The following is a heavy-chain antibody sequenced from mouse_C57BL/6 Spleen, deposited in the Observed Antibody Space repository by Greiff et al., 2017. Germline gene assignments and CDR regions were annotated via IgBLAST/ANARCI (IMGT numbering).Heavy chain of an antibody. CDR1: GYSFTDYN. V-gene: IGHV1-39*01. D-gene: IGHD2-1*01. Sequence: VQLQQSGPELVKPGASVKISCKASGYSFTDYNMNWVKQSNGKSLEWIGVINTNYGTNRHNQKFKGKATLTVDQSSTTAYMQLNSLTSEDSAVYYCARPIYYGHYYAMDYWGQGTSVTVSS. CDR3: ARPIYYGHYYAMDY. J-gene: IGHJ4*01. CDR2: INTNYGTN.